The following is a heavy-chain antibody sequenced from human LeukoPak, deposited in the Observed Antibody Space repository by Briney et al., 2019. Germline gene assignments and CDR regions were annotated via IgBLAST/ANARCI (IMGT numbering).Heavy chain of an antibody. CDR1: GGSSSSDH. J-gene: IGHJ4*02. Sequence: PSETLSLTCTVSGGSSSSDHWSWVRQPPGKGLEWIGHIYYSGSMKYNPTLKSRVTISLDAANNQFSLKLTTMTAADTAVYYCVVLIAEGGGRGYWGQGTLVTVSS. V-gene: IGHV4-59*01. CDR3: VVLIAEGGGRGY. CDR2: IYYSGSM. D-gene: IGHD6-13*01.